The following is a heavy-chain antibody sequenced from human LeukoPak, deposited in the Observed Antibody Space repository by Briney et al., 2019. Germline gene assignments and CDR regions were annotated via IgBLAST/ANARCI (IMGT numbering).Heavy chain of an antibody. J-gene: IGHJ3*02. CDR2: ISGNNGNT. CDR1: GYSFTSYG. CDR3: ARGSEADI. D-gene: IGHD6-6*01. V-gene: IGHV1-18*01. Sequence: ASVKVSCKASGYSFTSYGISWVRQAPGQGLEWMAWISGNNGNTNFAQKLQGRVTMTTDTSTSTAYMELRSLRSEDTAVYYCARGSEADIWGQGTMVTVSS.